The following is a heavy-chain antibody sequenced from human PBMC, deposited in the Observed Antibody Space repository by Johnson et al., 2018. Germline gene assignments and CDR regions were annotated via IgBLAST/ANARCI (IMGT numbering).Heavy chain of an antibody. CDR2: ISSDGSNK. CDR3: AKGDYVGRSALAEYFQH. J-gene: IGHJ1*01. CDR1: GFPFSSYG. D-gene: IGHD3-16*01. Sequence: VQLVESGGGVVQPGRSLRLSCAASGFPFSSYGMHWGRQAPGKGMEWVVLISSDGSNKYYADSVKGRFTISRDNSKNTRYLQMNSRRAEDTAVNYCAKGDYVGRSALAEYFQHWGQGTRVTVAA. V-gene: IGHV3-30*18.